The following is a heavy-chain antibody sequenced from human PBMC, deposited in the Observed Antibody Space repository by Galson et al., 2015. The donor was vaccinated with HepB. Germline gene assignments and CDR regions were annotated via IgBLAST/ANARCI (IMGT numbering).Heavy chain of an antibody. CDR3: AKDAHIVVVPAAIDY. CDR1: GFTFSSYA. J-gene: IGHJ4*02. D-gene: IGHD2-2*01. CDR2: ISGSGGST. Sequence: SLRLSCAASGFTFSSYAMSWVRQAPGKGLEWVSAISGSGGSTYYADSVKGRFTTSRDNSKNTLYLQMNSLRAEDTAVYYCAKDAHIVVVPAAIDYWGQGTLVTVSS. V-gene: IGHV3-23*01.